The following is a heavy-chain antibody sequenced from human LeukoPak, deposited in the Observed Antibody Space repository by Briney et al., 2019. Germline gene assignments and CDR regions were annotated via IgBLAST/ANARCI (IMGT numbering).Heavy chain of an antibody. Sequence: PSETLSLTCTVSGGSISSYYWSCIRQPPGKGLEWIGYIYYSGSTNYNPSLKSRVTISVDTSKNQFSLKLSSVTAADTAVYYCARDVYGSGSYWGQGTLVTVSS. V-gene: IGHV4-59*01. CDR3: ARDVYGSGSY. CDR1: GGSISSYY. J-gene: IGHJ4*02. D-gene: IGHD3-10*01. CDR2: IYYSGST.